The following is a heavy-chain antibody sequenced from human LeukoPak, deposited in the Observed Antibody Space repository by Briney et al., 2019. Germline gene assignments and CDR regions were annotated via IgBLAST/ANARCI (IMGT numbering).Heavy chain of an antibody. Sequence: SGPTLVNPTQTLTLTCTFSGFSLSITGVGVGWIRQPPGKALEWLELIYWDDDKHYSPSLKSRLTITKDTSKNQVVLTMTNMETVDTATYYCVHSLRVVAGKYYFDYWGQGTLVTVSS. V-gene: IGHV2-5*02. CDR2: IYWDDDK. CDR1: GFSLSITGVG. D-gene: IGHD2-15*01. CDR3: VHSLRVVAGKYYFDY. J-gene: IGHJ4*02.